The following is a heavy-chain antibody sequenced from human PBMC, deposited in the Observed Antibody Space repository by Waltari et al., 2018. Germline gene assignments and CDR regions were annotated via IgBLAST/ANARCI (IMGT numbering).Heavy chain of an antibody. D-gene: IGHD6-13*01. V-gene: IGHV3-53*02. CDR1: GFTVSSNY. CDR3: ARGSFVGYSSSWYPDYYYMDV. Sequence: EVQLVETGGGLIQPGGSLRLSCAASGFTVSSNYMSWVRQAPGKGLEWVSVIYSGGSTYYADSVKGRFTISRDNSKNTLYLQMNSLRAEDTAVYYCARGSFVGYSSSWYPDYYYMDVWGKGTTVTVSS. CDR2: IYSGGST. J-gene: IGHJ6*03.